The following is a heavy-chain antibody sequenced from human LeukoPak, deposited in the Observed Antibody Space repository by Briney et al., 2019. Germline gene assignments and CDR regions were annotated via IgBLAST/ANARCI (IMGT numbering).Heavy chain of an antibody. CDR3: ASWGIAAEGSHI. D-gene: IGHD6-13*01. CDR1: GGSISSSSYY. CDR2: IYYSGST. J-gene: IGHJ3*02. Sequence: PSETLSLTCTVSGGSISSSSYYWGWIRQPPGKGLEWIGSIYYSGSTYYNPSLKSRVTISVDTSKNQFSLKLSSVTAADTAVYYCASWGIAAEGSHIWGQGTMVTVSS. V-gene: IGHV4-39*07.